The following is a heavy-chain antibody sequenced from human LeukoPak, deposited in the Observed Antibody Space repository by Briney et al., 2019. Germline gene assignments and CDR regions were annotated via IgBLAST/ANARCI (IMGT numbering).Heavy chain of an antibody. V-gene: IGHV3-23*01. CDR3: AKDRVYYFDSSGYSCDY. D-gene: IGHD3-22*01. Sequence: GGSLRLSGAASGFTFSTYAMTWVRKAPGKGLKWVSVIGGGGGTTYYADSVKGRFTISRDNSKNTLYLQMHSLRAEDTAVYYCAKDRVYYFDSSGYSCDYWGQGSLVTVSS. CDR1: GFTFSTYA. J-gene: IGHJ4*02. CDR2: IGGGGGTT.